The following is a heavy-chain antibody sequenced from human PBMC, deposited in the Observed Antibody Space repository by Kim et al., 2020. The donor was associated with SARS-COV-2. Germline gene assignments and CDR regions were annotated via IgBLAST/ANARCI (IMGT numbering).Heavy chain of an antibody. J-gene: IGHJ4*02. CDR3: ARGPTPAGSMVAYDY. CDR2: INHSGST. V-gene: IGHV4-34*01. D-gene: IGHD5-12*01. Sequence: SETLSLTCAVYGGSFSGYYWSWIRQPPGKGLAWIGEINHSGSTNYNPSLKSRVTISVDTSKNQFSLKLSSVTAADTAVYYCARGPTPAGSMVAYDYWGQG. CDR1: GGSFSGYY.